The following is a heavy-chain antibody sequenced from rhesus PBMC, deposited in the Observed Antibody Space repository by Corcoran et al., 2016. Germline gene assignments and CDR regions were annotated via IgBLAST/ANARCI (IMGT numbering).Heavy chain of an antibody. CDR2: IYGSGGSN. V-gene: IGHV4S14*01. D-gene: IGHD6-31*01. J-gene: IGHJ5-2*02. Sequence: QVQLQESGPGPVKHSETLSLTCAVSGYSISSGSYWHLTRPPPGQGLEWIGSIYGSGGSNYLNPALKSRVTLSVDTSKNQFSLKLSSVTAADTAVYYCARGMQGGGWYADVSLDVWGRGVLVTVSS. CDR3: ARGMQGGGWYADVSLDV. CDR1: GYSISSGSY.